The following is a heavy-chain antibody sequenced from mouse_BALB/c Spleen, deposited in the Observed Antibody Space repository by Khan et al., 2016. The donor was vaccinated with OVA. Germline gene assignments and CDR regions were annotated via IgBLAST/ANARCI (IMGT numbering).Heavy chain of an antibody. J-gene: IGHJ2*01. CDR2: ISSGGSYT. CDR1: GFTFSSFG. Sequence: EVELVESGGDLVKPGGSLKLSCAASGFTFSSFGMSWIRQTPDKRLEWVATISSGGSYTYYPDSVKGRFTISRDNAKHTLYLQMSSLKSEDTAVYYCARQYSNAFFEYWGQGTTLTVSS. D-gene: IGHD2-5*01. V-gene: IGHV5-6*01. CDR3: ARQYSNAFFEY.